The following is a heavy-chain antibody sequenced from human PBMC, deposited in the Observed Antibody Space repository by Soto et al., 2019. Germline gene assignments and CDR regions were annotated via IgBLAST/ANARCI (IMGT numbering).Heavy chain of an antibody. Sequence: ASVKVSCKASGYTFTGYYIHWVRQAPGQGLEWMGWINPNSGGTNYAQKFQGRVTMTRDTSISTAYMELSRLRSDDTAVYYCARDDSAARPLWYFDLWGRGTMVTV. V-gene: IGHV1-2*02. CDR2: INPNSGGT. CDR1: GYTFTGYY. D-gene: IGHD6-6*01. J-gene: IGHJ2*01. CDR3: ARDDSAARPLWYFDL.